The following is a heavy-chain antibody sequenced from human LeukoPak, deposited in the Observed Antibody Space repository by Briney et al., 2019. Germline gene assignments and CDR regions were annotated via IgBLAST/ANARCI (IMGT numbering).Heavy chain of an antibody. J-gene: IGHJ6*03. CDR1: GFTFSSYS. CDR2: ISSSSSTI. V-gene: IGHV3-48*04. CDR3: ARRSVTNKPYYYMDV. D-gene: IGHD4-11*01. Sequence: GGSLRLSCAASGFTFSSYSMNWVCQAPGKGLEWVSYISSSSSTIYYADSVKGRFTISRDNAKNSLYLQMNSLRAEDTAVCYCARRSVTNKPYYYMDVWGKGTTVTVSS.